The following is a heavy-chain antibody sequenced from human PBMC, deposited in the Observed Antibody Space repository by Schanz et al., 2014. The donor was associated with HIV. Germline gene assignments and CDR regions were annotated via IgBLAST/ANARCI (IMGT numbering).Heavy chain of an antibody. D-gene: IGHD3-3*01. J-gene: IGHJ6*02. CDR1: GVTFGSYA. CDR3: ARDLKYDFWSGYYYYYGMDV. Sequence: EVQLLESGGGLVEPGGSLRLSCADSGVTFGSYAMSWIRHVPGKGLESISSINYSGSSKSYADSVKGRFAISRDNSKNTLYLQMNSLRAEDTAVYYCARDLKYDFWSGYYYYYGMDVWGQGTTVTVSS. V-gene: IGHV3-23*01. CDR2: INYSGSSK.